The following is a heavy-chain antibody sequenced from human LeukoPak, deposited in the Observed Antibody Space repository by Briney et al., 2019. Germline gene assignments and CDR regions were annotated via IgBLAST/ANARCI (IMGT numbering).Heavy chain of an antibody. CDR1: GDTLPELS. J-gene: IGHJ4*02. CDR3: ARDFLRAYDFWSGYSGY. Sequence: ASVKVSCKVSGDTLPELSIHWVRQAPGQGLEWMGWISAYNGNTNYAQKLQGRVTMTTDTSTSTAYMELRSLRSDDTAVYYCARDFLRAYDFWSGYSGYWGQGTLVTVSS. V-gene: IGHV1-18*01. D-gene: IGHD3-3*01. CDR2: ISAYNGNT.